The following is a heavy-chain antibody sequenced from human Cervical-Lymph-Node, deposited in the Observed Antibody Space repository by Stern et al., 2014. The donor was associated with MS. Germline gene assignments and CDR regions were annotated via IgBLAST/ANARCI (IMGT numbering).Heavy chain of an antibody. CDR1: GYTFTSFA. CDR3: TRAYYGSQFGY. D-gene: IGHD3-16*01. CDR2: IIVDNDNT. V-gene: IGHV1-3*01. J-gene: IGHJ4*02. Sequence: QVQLVQSGAEVKKPGASVKISCKASGYTFTSFALHWVRQAPGQRLEWMGWIIVDNDNTKYSQSFQDRVTMTRDTSASTAYMELTSLSSEDTAVYFCTRAYYGSQFGYWGQGTPVTVSA.